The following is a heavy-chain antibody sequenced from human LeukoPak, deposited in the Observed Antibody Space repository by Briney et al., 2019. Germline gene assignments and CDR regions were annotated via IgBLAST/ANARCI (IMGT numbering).Heavy chain of an antibody. J-gene: IGHJ6*03. CDR3: ARGAAFYGRYYYYYMDV. CDR1: GGSISSHY. CDR2: INYSGST. Sequence: SETLSLTCTVSGGSISSHYWSWIRQPPGKGLEWIGYINYSGSTNYNPSLKSRVTISVDTSKNQFSLKLSSVTAADTAVYYCARGAAFYGRYYYYYMDVWGKGTTVTVSS. V-gene: IGHV4-59*11. D-gene: IGHD4-17*01.